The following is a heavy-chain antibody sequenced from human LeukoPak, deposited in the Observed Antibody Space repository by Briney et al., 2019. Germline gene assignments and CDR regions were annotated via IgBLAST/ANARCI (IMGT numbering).Heavy chain of an antibody. CDR3: ARIRFLEWLSIRHHYFDY. V-gene: IGHV1-18*01. CDR2: ISAYNGNT. D-gene: IGHD3-3*01. Sequence: ASVKVSCKASGYTFTSYGISWVRQAPGQGLEWMGWISAYNGNTNYAQKLQGRVTMTTDTSTSTAYMELRSLRSDDTAVYYCARIRFLEWLSIRHHYFDYWGQGTLVTVSS. CDR1: GYTFTSYG. J-gene: IGHJ4*02.